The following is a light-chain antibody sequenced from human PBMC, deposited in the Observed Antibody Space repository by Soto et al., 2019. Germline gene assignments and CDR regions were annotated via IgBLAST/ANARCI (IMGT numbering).Light chain of an antibody. V-gene: IGLV2-14*03. J-gene: IGLJ1*01. CDR3: SSYTSSFKLAV. Sequence: QSALTQPASVSGSPGQSITIFCTGISSDVGGYNYVSWYQQHPGSAPKLMIYDVSSRPSGVSNRFSGSKSGNTASLTISGLQAEDEADYYCSSYTSSFKLAVFGSGTKVTVL. CDR1: SSDVGGYNY. CDR2: DVS.